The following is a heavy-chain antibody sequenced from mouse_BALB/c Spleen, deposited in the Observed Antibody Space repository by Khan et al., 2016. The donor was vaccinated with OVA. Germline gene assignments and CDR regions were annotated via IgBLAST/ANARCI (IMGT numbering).Heavy chain of an antibody. CDR3: TRWIYCFAY. Sequence: EVQLQQSGTVLARPGASVKMSCKASGYSFTSYWMHWVKQRPGQGLEWIGAIYPGDSDTNYNQNFKGKAKLTAVTSTSTAYMELSSLTNEDSAVYYCTRWIYCFAYWGQGTLVTVSA. J-gene: IGHJ3*01. CDR2: IYPGDSDT. V-gene: IGHV1-5*01. CDR1: GYSFTSYW.